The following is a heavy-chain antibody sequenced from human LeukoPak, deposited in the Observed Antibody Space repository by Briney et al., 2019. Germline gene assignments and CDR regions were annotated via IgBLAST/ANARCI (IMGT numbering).Heavy chain of an antibody. CDR3: AKVYEYGDNDWFDS. CDR1: GFTFSSYG. J-gene: IGHJ5*01. V-gene: IGHV3-30*02. CDR2: IRYDGSTK. D-gene: IGHD4-17*01. Sequence: PGGSLRHSCGASGFTFSSYGMHWVRQAPGKGLEWVAFIRYDGSTKNYADSVKGRFTISRDNSKNTLYLQMNSLRGEDTAVYYCAKVYEYGDNDWFDSWGQGTLVTVSS.